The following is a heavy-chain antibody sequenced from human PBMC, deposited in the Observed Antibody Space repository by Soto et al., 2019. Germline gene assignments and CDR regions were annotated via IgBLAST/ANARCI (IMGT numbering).Heavy chain of an antibody. CDR1: GGSISSYY. J-gene: IGHJ5*02. CDR2: IYYIGST. Sequence: LSLTCTVSGGSISSYYWSWIRQPPGKGLEWIGYIYYIGSTNYNPSPKSRVTISVDTSKNQFSLKLSPVTAADTAVYYCARGLRRQLLNWFDPWGQGTLVTVSS. V-gene: IGHV4-59*01. D-gene: IGHD2-2*01. CDR3: ARGLRRQLLNWFDP.